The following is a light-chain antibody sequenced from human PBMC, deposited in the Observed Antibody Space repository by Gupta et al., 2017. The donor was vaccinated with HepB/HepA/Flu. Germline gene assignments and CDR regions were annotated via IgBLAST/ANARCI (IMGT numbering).Light chain of an antibody. J-gene: IGLJ2*01. V-gene: IGLV2-14*03. CDR2: DVN. Sequence: QSAPTQPAPVSGSPGQAITISCTGTSSDVGGYNYVSWYQQHPGKVPKLMIYDVNNRASGVSNRFSGSKSGSTASLTISGLQAEDEADYYCNSFTSSSTQLFGGGTKLTVL. CDR1: SSDVGGYNY. CDR3: NSFTSSSTQL.